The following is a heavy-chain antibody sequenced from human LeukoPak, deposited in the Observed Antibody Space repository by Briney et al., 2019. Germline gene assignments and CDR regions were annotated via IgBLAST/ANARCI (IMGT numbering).Heavy chain of an antibody. J-gene: IGHJ5*02. CDR2: INPTGGST. V-gene: IGHV1-46*01. CDR3: ARDNSVGDEAWWFNP. Sequence: GASVKVSCKASGYTFTSYDINWVQQAPGQGLEWMGLINPTGGSTGYAQKFQGRVTMTRDMSTSTDYMELSSLRSEDTAIYYCARDNSVGDEAWWFNPWGQGTLVTVSS. CDR1: GYTFTSYD. D-gene: IGHD1-26*01.